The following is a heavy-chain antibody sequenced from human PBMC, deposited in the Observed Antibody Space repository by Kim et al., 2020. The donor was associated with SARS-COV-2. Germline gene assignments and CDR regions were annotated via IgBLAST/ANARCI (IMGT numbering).Heavy chain of an antibody. CDR3: ARDSFNRSPTGGVFDAFDI. J-gene: IGHJ3*02. CDR1: SGSISSYY. D-gene: IGHD2-8*02. CDR2: IDYSGST. V-gene: IGHV4-59*01. Sequence: SETLSLTCTVSSGSISSYYWSWIRQPPGKGLEWIGYIDYSGSTNYNPSLKSRVTISLDTSKNQFSLQINSVTAAETAVYYCARDSFNRSPTGGVFDAFDIWSQGTMVTVSS.